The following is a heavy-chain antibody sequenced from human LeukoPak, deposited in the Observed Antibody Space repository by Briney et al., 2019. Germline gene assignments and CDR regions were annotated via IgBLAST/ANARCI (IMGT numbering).Heavy chain of an antibody. CDR1: GFTFDDYA. CDR3: AKDRASGGGYYFDY. D-gene: IGHD2-15*01. CDR2: ISWNSGSI. V-gene: IGHV3-9*01. Sequence: GGSLRLSCAASGFTFDDYAMHWVRQARGKGLEWVSGISWNSGSIGYADSVKGRFTISRDNAKNSLYLQMNSLRAEDTALYYCAKDRASGGGYYFDYWGQGTLVTVSS. J-gene: IGHJ4*02.